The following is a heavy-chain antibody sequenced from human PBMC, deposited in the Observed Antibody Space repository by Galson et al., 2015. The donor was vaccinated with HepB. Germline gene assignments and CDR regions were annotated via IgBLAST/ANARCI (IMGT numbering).Heavy chain of an antibody. CDR1: GFTFSSYG. D-gene: IGHD4-17*01. CDR3: AKELDDYGDYGLDY. J-gene: IGHJ4*02. V-gene: IGHV3-30*18. Sequence: SLRLSCAASGFTFSSYGMHWVRQAPGKGLEWVAVISYDGSNKYYADSVKGRFTISRDNSKNTLYLQMNSLRAEDTAVYYCAKELDDYGDYGLDYWGQGTLVTVSS. CDR2: ISYDGSNK.